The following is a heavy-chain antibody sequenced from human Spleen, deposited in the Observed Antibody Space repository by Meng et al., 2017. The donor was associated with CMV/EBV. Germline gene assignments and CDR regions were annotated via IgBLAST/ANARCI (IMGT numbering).Heavy chain of an antibody. CDR2: VRTKPYNETT. CDR1: GFNFGEFA. J-gene: IGHJ1*01. D-gene: IGHD6-19*01. V-gene: IGHV3-49*04. CDR3: ASGGASAPAL. Sequence: GESLKISCTTSGFNFGEFAITWVRQAPGKGLEWIGFVRTKPYNETTGYAASVNGRFFISRDDSKSVAYLRMHSLKIEDTAVYYCASGGASAPALWGQGTLVTVSS.